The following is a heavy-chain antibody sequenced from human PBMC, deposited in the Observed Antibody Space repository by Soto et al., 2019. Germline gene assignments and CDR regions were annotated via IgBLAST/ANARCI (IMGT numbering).Heavy chain of an antibody. CDR2: ISAYNGNT. CDR1: GYTFTSYG. CDR3: ARAIGTQYSSGWEYFQH. Sequence: GASVKVSCKASGYTFTSYGISWVRQAPGQGLEWMGWISAYNGNTNYAQKLQGRVTMTTDTSTSTAYMELRSLRSDDTAVYYCARAIGTQYSSGWEYFQHWGQGTLVTVSS. J-gene: IGHJ1*01. D-gene: IGHD6-19*01. V-gene: IGHV1-18*01.